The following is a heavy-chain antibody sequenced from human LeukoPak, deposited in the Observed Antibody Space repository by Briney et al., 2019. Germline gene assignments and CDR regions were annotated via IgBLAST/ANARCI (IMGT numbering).Heavy chain of an antibody. V-gene: IGHV3-33*01. CDR3: ARTEIVGATIDY. CDR2: IWYNGGNK. CDR1: GFTFSSYG. D-gene: IGHD1-26*01. J-gene: IGHJ4*02. Sequence: GGSLRLSCAASGFTFSSYGMHWVRQALGKGLEWVAVIWYNGGNKYYAESVKGRFTISRDDSKNTLFLQMNSLRAEDTAVYYCARTEIVGATIDYWGQGTLVTVSS.